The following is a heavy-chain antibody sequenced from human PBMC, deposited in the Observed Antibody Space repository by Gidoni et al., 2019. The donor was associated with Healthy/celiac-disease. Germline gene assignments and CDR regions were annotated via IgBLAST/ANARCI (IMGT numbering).Heavy chain of an antibody. V-gene: IGHV4-34*01. CDR2: INHSGST. D-gene: IGHD6-13*01. CDR1: ESFRGYY. CDR3: ARGGIAAAGLYYFDY. J-gene: IGHJ4*02. Sequence: QVPLQQWVSGLFKPSATLALTCAVYESFRGYYWSWFRQPPGKGLDWIGEINHSGSTNYNPSLKSRVTISVDTSKNQFSLKLSSVTAADTAVYYCARGGIAAAGLYYFDYWGQGTLVTVSS.